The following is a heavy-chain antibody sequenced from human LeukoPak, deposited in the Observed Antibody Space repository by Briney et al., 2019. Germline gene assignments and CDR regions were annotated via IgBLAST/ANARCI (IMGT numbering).Heavy chain of an antibody. Sequence: GGSLRLSCAASGFTFSSYAMSWVRQAPGKGLEWVSAISSSGGSTYYADSVRGRFIISRDSSENTLYLQMNSLRVEDTAVYYCAKGGAQVGGQGTLVTVSS. CDR1: GFTFSSYA. CDR3: AKGGAQV. V-gene: IGHV3-23*01. J-gene: IGHJ4*02. CDR2: ISSSGGST. D-gene: IGHD1-26*01.